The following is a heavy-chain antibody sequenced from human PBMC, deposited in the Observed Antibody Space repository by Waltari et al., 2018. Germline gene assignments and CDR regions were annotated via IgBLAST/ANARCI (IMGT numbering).Heavy chain of an antibody. CDR3: ASVADSGYKTN. V-gene: IGHV3-30-3*01. J-gene: IGHJ4*02. CDR2: ISYDANKQ. D-gene: IGHD5-12*01. Sequence: QVQLVESGGGVVQPGRSLRLSCAASGFSFDNYDMHWVRQARGKGLEGVAAISYDANKQYYTDSVKGRFTISRDNSKNLLYLQMNSLQTADTAVYYCASVADSGYKTNWGQGTLVTVSS. CDR1: GFSFDNYD.